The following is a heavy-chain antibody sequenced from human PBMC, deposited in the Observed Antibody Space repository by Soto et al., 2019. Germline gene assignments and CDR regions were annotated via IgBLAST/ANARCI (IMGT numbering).Heavy chain of an antibody. CDR1: GGSISSSGYY. CDR2: IYSDGRT. D-gene: IGHD6-25*01. V-gene: IGHV4-39*01. CDR3: ATQKSSSAAHSYGMDV. Sequence: SETLSLTCTVPGGSISSSGYYWGWIRQAPGKGLEWIGNIYSDGRTYYNPSLRSRVALAIGTSQNQFSLKLTSVDASDTAIYYCATQKSSSAAHSYGMDVWGVGTTVTVS. J-gene: IGHJ6*02.